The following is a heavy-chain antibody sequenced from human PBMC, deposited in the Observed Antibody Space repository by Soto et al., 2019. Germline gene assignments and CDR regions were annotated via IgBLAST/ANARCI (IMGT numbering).Heavy chain of an antibody. Sequence: EVQLVESGGGLVKPGGSLRLSCAASGFTFNNAWMKWVRQAPGKGLEWVGSIKSNTDGGKADYAAAVKGRFTISRYDSKDPLYLQMNSLKAEHTAVYYCTTDPHTQRFLEWLLLDVDKTAAEVLDYWGQGILVTVSS. CDR2: IKSNTDGGKA. J-gene: IGHJ4*02. CDR1: GFTFNNAW. D-gene: IGHD3-3*01. V-gene: IGHV3-15*07. CDR3: TTDPHTQRFLEWLLLDVDKTAAEVLDY.